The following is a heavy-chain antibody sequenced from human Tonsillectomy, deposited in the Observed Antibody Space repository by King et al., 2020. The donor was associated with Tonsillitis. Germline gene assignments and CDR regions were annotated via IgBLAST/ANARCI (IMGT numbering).Heavy chain of an antibody. V-gene: IGHV3-23*04. CDR3: AKDPLGPHRFDY. Sequence: VQLVESGGGLVQPGGSLRLSCVASGFTFTTYAMSWVRQAPEKGLEWVSSITINESGGSTYYADPVKGRFTISRDNSKHTLCLAMNSLRAEDTAIYFCAKDPLGPHRFDYWGQGTLVTVSS. D-gene: IGHD7-27*01. J-gene: IGHJ4*02. CDR2: INESGGST. CDR1: GFTFTTYA.